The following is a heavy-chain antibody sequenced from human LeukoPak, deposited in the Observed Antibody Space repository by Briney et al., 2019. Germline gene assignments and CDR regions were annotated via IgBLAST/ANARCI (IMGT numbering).Heavy chain of an antibody. CDR1: GYTFTSYA. V-gene: IGHV1-3*01. CDR3: ARERGGLTSSSSYNWFDP. Sequence: ASVKVSCKASGYTFTSYARHWVRQAPGQRLEWMGWINAGNGNTKYSQKFQGRVTITRDTSASTAYMELSSLRSEDTAVYYCARERGGLTSSSSYNWFDPWGQGTLVTVSS. CDR2: INAGNGNT. J-gene: IGHJ5*02. D-gene: IGHD6-6*01.